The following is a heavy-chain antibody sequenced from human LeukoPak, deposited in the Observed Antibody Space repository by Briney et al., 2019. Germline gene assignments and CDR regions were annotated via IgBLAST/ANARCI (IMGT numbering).Heavy chain of an antibody. Sequence: SETLSLTCAVYGGSFGGYYWSWIRQPPGKGLEWIGEINHSGSTNYNPSLKSRVTISVDTSKNQFSLKLSSVTAADTAVYYCARASQFLEPTVYYYYMDVWGKGTTVTVSS. J-gene: IGHJ6*03. CDR3: ARASQFLEPTVYYYYMDV. V-gene: IGHV4-34*01. CDR1: GGSFGGYY. CDR2: INHSGST. D-gene: IGHD3-3*01.